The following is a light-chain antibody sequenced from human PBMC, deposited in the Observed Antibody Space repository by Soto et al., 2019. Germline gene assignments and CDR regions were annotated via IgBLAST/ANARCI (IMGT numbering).Light chain of an antibody. CDR3: QQYDNYKPLT. Sequence: DIQMTQSPSTLSASVGDRATIPCRASQSISSWLAWYQQKPGKATKLLIFDASSLESGTPSRFSGRRSGTQFPLTINGLQPDDFATYYCQQYDNYKPLTFGGGTKVDI. CDR2: DAS. CDR1: QSISSW. V-gene: IGKV1-5*01. J-gene: IGKJ4*01.